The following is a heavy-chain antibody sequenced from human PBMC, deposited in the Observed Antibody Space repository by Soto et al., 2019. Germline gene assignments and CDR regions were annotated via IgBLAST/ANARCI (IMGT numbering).Heavy chain of an antibody. Sequence: GGSLRLSCAVSGFTFTTSWMSCLRQTPGKGLEWVANIKPDGGEKYYVDSVAGRFTISRDNAKNSLYLQMNSLRAEDTAVYYCASQSSEWLLFASWGQGTLVTVSS. CDR1: GFTFTTSW. CDR3: ASQSSEWLLFAS. D-gene: IGHD5-12*01. J-gene: IGHJ4*02. V-gene: IGHV3-7*01. CDR2: IKPDGGEK.